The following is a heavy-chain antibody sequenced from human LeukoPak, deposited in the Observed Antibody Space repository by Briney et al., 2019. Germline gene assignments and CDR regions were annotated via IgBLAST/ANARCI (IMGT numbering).Heavy chain of an antibody. CDR2: IIPIFGTA. D-gene: IGHD2-2*01. J-gene: IGHJ6*02. V-gene: IGHV1-69*01. Sequence: SVKVSCKASGGTFSSYAISWVRQAPGQGLEWMGGIIPIFGTANYAQKFQGRVTITADESTSTAYMELSSLRSEDTAVYYCARGRGLPDIVVVPAALPTGDYYYGMDVWGQGTTVTVSS. CDR3: ARGRGLPDIVVVPAALPTGDYYYGMDV. CDR1: GGTFSSYA.